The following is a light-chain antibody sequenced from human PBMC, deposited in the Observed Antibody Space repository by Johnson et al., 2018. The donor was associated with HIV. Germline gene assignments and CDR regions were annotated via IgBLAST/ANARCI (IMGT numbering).Light chain of an antibody. CDR1: SSNIGKNY. J-gene: IGLJ1*01. V-gene: IGLV1-51*02. CDR3: GAWDSSLRVYV. Sequence: QSLLTQPPSVSAALGQKVTVSCAGSSSNIGKNYVSWYQQLPGTAPKVLIYESNKRPSGIPDRFSGSKSDTSATLGITGLQTGDEADYYCGAWDSSLRVYVFGTGTKVPVL. CDR2: ESN.